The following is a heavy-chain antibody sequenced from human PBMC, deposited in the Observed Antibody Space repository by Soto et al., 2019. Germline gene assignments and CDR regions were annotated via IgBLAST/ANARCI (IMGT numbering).Heavy chain of an antibody. D-gene: IGHD3-3*01. CDR2: ISYDGSNK. V-gene: IGHV3-30*18. CDR3: AKATPIHDFWSSCPDPSYYYYGMDV. CDR1: GFTFSSYG. J-gene: IGHJ6*02. Sequence: GGSLRLSCAASGFTFSSYGMHWVRQAPGKGLEWVAVISYDGSNKYYADSVKGRFTISRDNSKNTLYLQRNSLRAEDTAVYYCAKATPIHDFWSSCPDPSYYYYGMDVWGQGTTVTVSS.